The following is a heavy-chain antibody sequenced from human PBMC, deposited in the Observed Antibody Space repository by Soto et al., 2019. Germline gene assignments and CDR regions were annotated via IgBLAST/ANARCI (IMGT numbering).Heavy chain of an antibody. V-gene: IGHV1-3*01. Sequence: ASVKVSCKASGYTFTSYAVHWVRQAPGQRLEWMGWINAGNGNTKYSQKFQGRVTITRDTSASTAYMELSSLRSEDTAVYYCARLYDFWSGYPPPATVGMDVWGQGTTVTVSS. D-gene: IGHD3-3*01. CDR1: GYTFTSYA. J-gene: IGHJ6*02. CDR2: INAGNGNT. CDR3: ARLYDFWSGYPPPATVGMDV.